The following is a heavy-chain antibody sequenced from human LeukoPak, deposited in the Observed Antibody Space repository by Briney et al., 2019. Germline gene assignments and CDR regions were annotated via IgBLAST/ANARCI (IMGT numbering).Heavy chain of an antibody. Sequence: PSETLSLTCGVYGGTFSGYYWTWIRQAPGKGLEWIGEINPSGRISYYPSLKSRLTISVDASKNQFSLNLRSLTAADTAVYYCARGRQEVSMIVVVMTAVSYYLDVWGKGTTVTVS. CDR2: INPSGRI. V-gene: IGHV4-34*01. J-gene: IGHJ6*03. D-gene: IGHD3-22*01. CDR3: ARGRQEVSMIVVVMTAVSYYLDV. CDR1: GGTFSGYY.